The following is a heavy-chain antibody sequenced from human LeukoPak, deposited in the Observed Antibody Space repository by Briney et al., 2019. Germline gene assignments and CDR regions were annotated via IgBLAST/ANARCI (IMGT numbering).Heavy chain of an antibody. Sequence: GGSLRLSCPASGFTFSSYAMSWVRQAPGKGLEWVSAISGSGGSTYYADSVKGRFTISRDNSKNTLYLQMNSLRAEDTAVYYCACTGYSSGWSPREDAFDIWGQGTMVTVSS. D-gene: IGHD6-19*01. V-gene: IGHV3-23*01. CDR2: ISGSGGST. J-gene: IGHJ3*02. CDR1: GFTFSSYA. CDR3: ACTGYSSGWSPREDAFDI.